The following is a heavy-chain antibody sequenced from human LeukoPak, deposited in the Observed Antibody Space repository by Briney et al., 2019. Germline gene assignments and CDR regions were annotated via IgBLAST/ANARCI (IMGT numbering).Heavy chain of an antibody. CDR2: INHSGST. J-gene: IGHJ5*02. V-gene: IGHV4-34*01. CDR1: GTSFSSYY. Sequence: PSETLSLTCGVSGTSFSSYYWSWIRQPPGKGLEWIGEINHSGSTNYNPSLKSRVTISVDTSKNQFSLKLSSVTAADTAVYYCARAYIAAGWSDPWGQGTLVTVSS. D-gene: IGHD6-13*01. CDR3: ARAYIAAGWSDP.